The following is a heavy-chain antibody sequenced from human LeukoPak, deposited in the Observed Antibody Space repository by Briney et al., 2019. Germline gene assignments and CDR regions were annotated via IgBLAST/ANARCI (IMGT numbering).Heavy chain of an antibody. V-gene: IGHV3-48*03. Sequence: PVGSLRLSCEASGFSLSSYEMNWVRQAPGKGLEWVSHISSRGSTIYYADSVKGRFTISRDNAKNSLYLQMNSLRAEDTAVYYCARVGWVLRYAFDIWGQGTMVTVSS. CDR3: ARVGWVLRYAFDI. CDR2: ISSRGSTI. J-gene: IGHJ3*02. D-gene: IGHD3-16*01. CDR1: GFSLSSYE.